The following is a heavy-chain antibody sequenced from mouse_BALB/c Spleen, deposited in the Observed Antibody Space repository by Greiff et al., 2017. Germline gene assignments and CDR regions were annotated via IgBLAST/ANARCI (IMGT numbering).Heavy chain of an antibody. CDR1: GFNIKDTY. Sequence: VQLQQSGAELVKPGASVKLSCTASGFNIKDTYMHWVKQRPEQGLEWIGRLDPANGNTKYDPKFQGKATKKADTSSNTAYLQLSSLASEDTSVYYCGKGDGNYWGQGTTLTVSS. D-gene: IGHD2-3*01. V-gene: IGHV14-3*02. CDR2: LDPANGNT. CDR3: GKGDGNY. J-gene: IGHJ2*01.